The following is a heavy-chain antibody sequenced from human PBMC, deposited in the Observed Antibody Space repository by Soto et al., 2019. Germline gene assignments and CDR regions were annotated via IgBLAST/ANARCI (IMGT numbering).Heavy chain of an antibody. D-gene: IGHD3-22*01. CDR2: IYWDDDK. V-gene: IGHV2-5*02. Sequence: QITLKESGPTLVKPTQTLTLTCTFSGFSLSTSGVGVGWIRQPPGKALEWLALIYWDDDKRYSPSLKSRLTITKDTSKNQVVLTMTNMDPVDTATYYCAHLTYYDSSGMLIVDAFDIWGQGTMVTASS. CDR1: GFSLSTSGVG. J-gene: IGHJ3*02. CDR3: AHLTYYDSSGMLIVDAFDI.